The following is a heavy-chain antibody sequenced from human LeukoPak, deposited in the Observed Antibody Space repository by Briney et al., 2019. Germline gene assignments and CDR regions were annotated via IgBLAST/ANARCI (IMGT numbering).Heavy chain of an antibody. J-gene: IGHJ6*03. D-gene: IGHD2-2*01. CDR1: GYSFTSYW. CDR3: ARWGDIVVVPAQLSKTPYYYYYMDV. V-gene: IGHV5-51*01. CDR2: IYPGDSDT. Sequence: GESLKISCKGSGYSFTSYWIGWVRQMPGKGLEWMGIIYPGDSDTRYSPSFQGQVTISADKSISTAYLQWSSLKASDTAMYYCARWGDIVVVPAQLSKTPYYYYYMDVWGKGTTVTVSS.